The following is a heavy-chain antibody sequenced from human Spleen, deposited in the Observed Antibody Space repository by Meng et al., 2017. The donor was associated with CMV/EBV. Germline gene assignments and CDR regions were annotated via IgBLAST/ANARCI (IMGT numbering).Heavy chain of an antibody. Sequence: SVKVSCKASGGTFSSYAISWVRQAPGQGLEWMGGIIPIFGTANYAQKFQGRVTITTDESTSSAYMELSSLRSEDTAVYYCTRSEWGLGIDYWGQGTLVTVSS. CDR1: GGTFSSYA. D-gene: IGHD1-26*01. CDR2: IIPIFGTA. V-gene: IGHV1-69*05. CDR3: TRSEWGLGIDY. J-gene: IGHJ4*02.